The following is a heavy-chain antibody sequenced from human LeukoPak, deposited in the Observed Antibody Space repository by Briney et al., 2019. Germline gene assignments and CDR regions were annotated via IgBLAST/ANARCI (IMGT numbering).Heavy chain of an antibody. D-gene: IGHD3-16*01. CDR1: GYTFSSYG. J-gene: IGHJ4*02. CDR2: ISAYTGNT. V-gene: IGHV1-18*01. CDR3: ARVPGLGVYSGN. Sequence: ASVKVSCKASGYTFSSYGITWVRQAPGQGLEWMGWISAYTGNTKYAQKLQGRVTMTTDASTSTAYMDLRSLRSDDTAVYYCARVPGLGVYSGNWGQGTLVTVSS.